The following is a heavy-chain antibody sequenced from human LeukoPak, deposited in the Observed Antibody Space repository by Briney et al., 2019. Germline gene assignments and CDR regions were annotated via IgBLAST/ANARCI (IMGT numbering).Heavy chain of an antibody. D-gene: IGHD3-3*01. CDR2: IKQDGSEK. J-gene: IGHJ4*02. CDR1: GFTFSSYW. Sequence: GGSLRLSCAASGFTFSSYWMSWVRQAPGRGLEWVANIKQDGSEKYYVDSVKGRFTISRDNAKNSLYLQMNSLRAEDTAVYYCAKDYDFWSGYWGAFDYWGQGTLVTVSS. CDR3: AKDYDFWSGYWGAFDY. V-gene: IGHV3-7*01.